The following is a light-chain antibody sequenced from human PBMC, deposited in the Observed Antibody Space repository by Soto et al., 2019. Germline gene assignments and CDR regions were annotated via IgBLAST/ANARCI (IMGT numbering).Light chain of an antibody. V-gene: IGLV2-14*01. Sequence: QSALTQPASVSGSPGQSITISCTGTSSDIGDYDYVSWYQQHPVKAPKLLIYEVSNRPSGVSNRFFGSKSGNTASLTISGLQAEDEADYYCSSYTSSSTLVFGGGTKLTVL. CDR3: SSYTSSSTLV. CDR2: EVS. J-gene: IGLJ3*02. CDR1: SSDIGDYDY.